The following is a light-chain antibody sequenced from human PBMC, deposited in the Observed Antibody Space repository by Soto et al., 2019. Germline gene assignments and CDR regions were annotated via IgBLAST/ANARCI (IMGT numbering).Light chain of an antibody. CDR2: EDK. Sequence: NFMLTQPHSVSESPGKTVTISCTRSSGSIASNYVQWYQQRPGSAPTTVIYEDKQRPSGVHDRFSGSTDGSSNSASLTISGLQTEDEADYYCQSYDSSTVVFGGGTKLTVL. V-gene: IGLV6-57*04. J-gene: IGLJ2*01. CDR1: SGSIASNY. CDR3: QSYDSSTVV.